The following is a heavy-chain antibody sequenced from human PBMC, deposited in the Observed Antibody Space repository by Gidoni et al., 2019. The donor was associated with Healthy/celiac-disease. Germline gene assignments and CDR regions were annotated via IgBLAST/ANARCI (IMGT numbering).Heavy chain of an antibody. D-gene: IGHD3-16*01. Sequence: EVQLLESGGGLVQPGGSLRLSCAASGFTFSSYAMSWVRQAPGKGLECVSVISGSGGNTYYADSVKVRFTISRDNSKNTLYLKMNSLRAEDTDVYYCAKEGDHYMDVWGKGTTVTVSS. V-gene: IGHV3-23*01. CDR2: ISGSGGNT. J-gene: IGHJ6*03. CDR3: AKEGDHYMDV. CDR1: GFTFSSYA.